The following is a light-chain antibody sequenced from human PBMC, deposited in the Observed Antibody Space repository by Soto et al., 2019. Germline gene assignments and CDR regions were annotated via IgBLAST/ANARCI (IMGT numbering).Light chain of an antibody. J-gene: IGLJ3*02. CDR3: QSYDSSLSVGV. CDR1: SSNIGAGYN. V-gene: IGLV1-40*01. CDR2: GNI. Sequence: QSVLTQPPSVSGAPGQRVTISCTGSSSNIGAGYNVHWYQHLPGTAPKLLIYGNINRPSGVPDRFSGSKSGTSASLAITGLQAEDEADYYCQSYDSSLSVGVFGGGTKVTVL.